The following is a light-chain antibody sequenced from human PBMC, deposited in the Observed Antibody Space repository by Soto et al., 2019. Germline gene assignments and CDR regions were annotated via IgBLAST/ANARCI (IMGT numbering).Light chain of an antibody. CDR3: SSYTSTSTLYV. J-gene: IGLJ1*01. CDR2: DVS. V-gene: IGLV2-14*03. CDR1: SSDIGGYNY. Sequence: QSALTQPASVSGSPGQSITISCTGTSSDIGGYNYVSLYQQLPGKVPKLIIYDVSNRPSGVSDRFSGSKSGNAASLTISGLQAEDDADYYCSSYTSTSTLYVFGTGTKLTVL.